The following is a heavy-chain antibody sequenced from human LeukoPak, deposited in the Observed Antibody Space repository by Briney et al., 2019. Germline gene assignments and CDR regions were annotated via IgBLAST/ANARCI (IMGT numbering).Heavy chain of an antibody. Sequence: SETLSLTCTVSGGSISNKYWRWIRQPPGKGPEWVGYIYYSGNTNYNPSLKSRVTILVDTSKNQVSLKLSSVTAADTAVYYCARVHCSGGSCYSVWFDPWGQGTLVTVSS. J-gene: IGHJ5*02. CDR2: IYYSGNT. CDR1: GGSISNKY. D-gene: IGHD2-15*01. CDR3: ARVHCSGGSCYSVWFDP. V-gene: IGHV4-59*01.